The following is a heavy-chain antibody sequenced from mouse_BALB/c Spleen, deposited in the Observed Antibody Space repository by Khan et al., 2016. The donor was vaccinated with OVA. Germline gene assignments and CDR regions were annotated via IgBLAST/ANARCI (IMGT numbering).Heavy chain of an antibody. Sequence: VQLKESGPGLVKPSQTVSLTCTVTGISITSGNYRWSWIRQFPGNKLEWIGNIYYSGTGTYNPSLTSRTTITRDTSKNQFFLEMNSLTAEDTATYYCARDYGSLYWFFDVWGAGTTVTVSS. J-gene: IGHJ1*01. CDR3: ARDYGSLYWFFDV. CDR2: IYYSGTG. CDR1: GISITSGNYR. V-gene: IGHV3-5*02. D-gene: IGHD1-1*01.